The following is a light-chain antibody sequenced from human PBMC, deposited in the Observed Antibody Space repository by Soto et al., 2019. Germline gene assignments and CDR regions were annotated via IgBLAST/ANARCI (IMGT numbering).Light chain of an antibody. CDR3: QQFNGCPLT. CDR2: AAF. Sequence: TQSPFTLSASPGDRVTLSCGASQGISSYLAWYQQKPGKAPRLLIYAAFTMASGVPSRFSGSGSGTDFTPTISSLQSEDFAPYYCQQFNGCPLTFGEGTKVDIK. CDR1: QGISSY. V-gene: IGKV3-15*01. J-gene: IGKJ4*01.